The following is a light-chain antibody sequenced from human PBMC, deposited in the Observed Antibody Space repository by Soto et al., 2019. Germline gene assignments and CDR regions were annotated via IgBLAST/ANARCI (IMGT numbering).Light chain of an antibody. Sequence: EIVLTQSPGTLSLSPGERATLSCRASQSVSSSSLAWYQQNPDQAPRLLIYGAFSRATGIPARFSGSGSLTDFTLTISRLEPEDFAEYYCQQYGSSPLTVGGGTKVEIK. CDR3: QQYGSSPLT. CDR2: GAF. CDR1: QSVSSSS. J-gene: IGKJ4*01. V-gene: IGKV3-20*01.